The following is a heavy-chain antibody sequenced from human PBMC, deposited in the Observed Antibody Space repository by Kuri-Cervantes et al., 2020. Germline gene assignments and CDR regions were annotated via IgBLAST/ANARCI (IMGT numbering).Heavy chain of an antibody. CDR3: ASGGVVPAALFVY. CDR2: ISGSGGST. CDR1: GFTFSSYA. J-gene: IGHJ4*02. V-gene: IGHV3-23*01. D-gene: IGHD2-2*01. Sequence: LSLTCAASGFTFSSYAMHWVRQAPGKGLEWVSAISGSGGSTYYADSVKGRFTISRDNSKNTLYLQMNSLRAEDTAVYYCASGGVVPAALFVYWGQGTLVTVSS.